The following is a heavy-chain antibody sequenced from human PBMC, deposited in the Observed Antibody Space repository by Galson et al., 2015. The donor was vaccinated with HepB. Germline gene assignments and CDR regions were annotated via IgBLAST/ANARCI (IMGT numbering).Heavy chain of an antibody. CDR1: GFTFSSYG. Sequence: SLRLSCAASGFTFSSYGMHWVRQAPGKGLEWVAVITYDGSNKYYADSVKGRFTISRDNSKNTLYLQMNSLRAEDTAVYYCAKTVTTGSYYYYYGMDVWGQGTTVTVSS. D-gene: IGHD4-11*01. V-gene: IGHV3-30*18. J-gene: IGHJ6*02. CDR3: AKTVTTGSYYYYYGMDV. CDR2: ITYDGSNK.